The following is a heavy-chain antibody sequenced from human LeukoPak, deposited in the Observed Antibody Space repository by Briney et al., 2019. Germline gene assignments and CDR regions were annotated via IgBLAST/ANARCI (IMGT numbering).Heavy chain of an antibody. D-gene: IGHD1-20*01. CDR1: GYTFPNYG. CDR2: LNPHSGGT. CDR3: ARGVRVTGISEAADY. V-gene: IGHV1-2*02. J-gene: IGHJ4*02. Sequence: ASVKVSCKTSGYTFPNYGITWMRQAPGQGLEWVGWLNPHSGGTSFPQRFQGRVTMTRDTSISTAYMELSSLRSDDTAVYYCARGVRVTGISEAADYWGQGTLVTISS.